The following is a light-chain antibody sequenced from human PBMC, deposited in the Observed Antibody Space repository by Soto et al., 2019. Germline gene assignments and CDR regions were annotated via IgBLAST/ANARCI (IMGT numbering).Light chain of an antibody. Sequence: EIVLTQSPGTLSLSPGEGATLSCRASQSVSSSYLAWYQQKPGQAPRLLIYGASSRATGIPDRFSGGGSGTDFTLTHSRLEPEDFAVYYCQQYDHSPWTFGQGTKVEIK. V-gene: IGKV3-20*01. J-gene: IGKJ1*01. CDR1: QSVSSSY. CDR3: QQYDHSPWT. CDR2: GAS.